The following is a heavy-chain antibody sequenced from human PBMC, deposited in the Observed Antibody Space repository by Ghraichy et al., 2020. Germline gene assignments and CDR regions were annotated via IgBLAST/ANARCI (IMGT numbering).Heavy chain of an antibody. CDR1: GYSFTSYW. CDR3: AREALYYYGSGSYNWFDP. D-gene: IGHD3-10*01. V-gene: IGHV5-51*01. J-gene: IGHJ5*02. Sequence: GESLNISCKGSGYSFTSYWIGWVRQMPGKGLEWMGIIYPGDSDTRYSPSFQGQVTISADKSISTAYLQWSSLKASDTAMYYCAREALYYYGSGSYNWFDPWGQGTLVTVSS. CDR2: IYPGDSDT.